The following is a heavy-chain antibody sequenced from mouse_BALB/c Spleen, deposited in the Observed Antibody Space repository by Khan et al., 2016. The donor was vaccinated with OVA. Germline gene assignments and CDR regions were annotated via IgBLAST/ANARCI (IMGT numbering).Heavy chain of an antibody. CDR2: ISSDSSTI. CDR1: GFTFTSYG. D-gene: IGHD1-1*01. V-gene: IGHV5-17*02. Sequence: EVQLQESGGGLVQPGGSRKLSCAASGFTFTSYGMHWIRQAPEKGLEWVAYISSDSSTIYYADTVKGRFTISRDNPKNNLFLQMTSLRSGDTAMYFCATSYFYGYYFDYWGQGTTRTVSS. J-gene: IGHJ2*01. CDR3: ATSYFYGYYFDY.